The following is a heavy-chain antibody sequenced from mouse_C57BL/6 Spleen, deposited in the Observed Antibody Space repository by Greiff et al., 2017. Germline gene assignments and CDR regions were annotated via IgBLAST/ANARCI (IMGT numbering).Heavy chain of an antibody. V-gene: IGHV3-6*01. D-gene: IGHD1-1*01. CDR3: AKERGVRGFAD. J-gene: IGHJ3*01. CDR1: GYSITSCYY. Sequence: ESGPGLVKPSPSLSLTCSVTGYSITSCYYWNWIRQFPGNKLGWVGYIRYDGSNNYNPSLKNRISIPRDTSKNQFCLKLNSVTTEDTATYYCAKERGVRGFADWGQGTLVTVSA. CDR2: IRYDGSN.